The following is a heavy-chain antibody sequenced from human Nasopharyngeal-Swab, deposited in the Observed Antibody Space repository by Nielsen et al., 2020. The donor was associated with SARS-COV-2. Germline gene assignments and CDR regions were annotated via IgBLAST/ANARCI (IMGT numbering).Heavy chain of an antibody. D-gene: IGHD4-23*01. Sequence: SSVTVSCKASGGTFSSYAISCVRQAPGQGLEWMGRIIPILGIANYAQKFQGRVTITADKSTSTAYMELSSLRSEDTAVYYCARWGRTDGGNPRYFDYWGQGTLVTVSS. J-gene: IGHJ4*02. CDR1: GGTFSSYA. V-gene: IGHV1-69*04. CDR2: IIPILGIA. CDR3: ARWGRTDGGNPRYFDY.